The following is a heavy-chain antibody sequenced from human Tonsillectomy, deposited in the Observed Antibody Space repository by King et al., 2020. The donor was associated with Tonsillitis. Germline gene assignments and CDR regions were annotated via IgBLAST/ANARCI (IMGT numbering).Heavy chain of an antibody. CDR1: GFTFSRNW. CDR2: IQQDGNEK. Sequence: VQLVESGGGLVQPGGSLRLSCAASGFTFSRNWMSWVRQAPGKGLEWVANIQQDGNEKNYVDSVKGRFTISRDNAKNSLYLQMDSLRAEDTAVYFCARDCSSTSCFWEPYYYYYGLDVWGQGTTVTVSS. V-gene: IGHV3-7*01. CDR3: ARDCSSTSCFWEPYYYYYGLDV. J-gene: IGHJ6*02. D-gene: IGHD2-2*01.